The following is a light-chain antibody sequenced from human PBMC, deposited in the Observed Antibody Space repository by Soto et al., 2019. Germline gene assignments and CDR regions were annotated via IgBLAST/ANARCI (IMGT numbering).Light chain of an antibody. Sequence: IQMTQSPATLSVSPGSRAPLSCRASQTIYSNVAWYQQRPGQAPRLLIYRASARATGIPARLSCSGSGTEFTLTIGSLQSEDFAVYYCQQYKNWPLFGQVTRLEI. J-gene: IGKJ5*01. CDR3: QQYKNWPL. CDR1: QTIYSN. CDR2: RAS. V-gene: IGKV3-15*01.